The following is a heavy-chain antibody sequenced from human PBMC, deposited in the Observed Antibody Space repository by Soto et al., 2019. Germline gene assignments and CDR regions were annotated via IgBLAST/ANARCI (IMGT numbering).Heavy chain of an antibody. CDR3: ASEWCGEQSPYYFDY. Sequence: EVQLVETGGGLIQPGGSLRLSCAASGFTVSSNYMSWVRQAPGKGLEWVSVIYSGGSTYYADSVKGRFTISRDNSKNTLYLQMNSLRAEDTAVYYCASEWCGEQSPYYFDYWGQGTLVTVSS. CDR1: GFTVSSNY. CDR2: IYSGGST. J-gene: IGHJ4*02. D-gene: IGHD3-10*01. V-gene: IGHV3-53*02.